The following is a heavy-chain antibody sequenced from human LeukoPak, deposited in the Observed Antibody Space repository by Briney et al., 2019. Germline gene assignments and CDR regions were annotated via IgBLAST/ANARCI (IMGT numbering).Heavy chain of an antibody. CDR3: ARDNIVVVPAATRANYYYYYGMDV. CDR1: GFTVSSNY. Sequence: GGSLRLSCAASGFTVSSNYMSWVRQAPGKALEWVSVIYSGGSTYYADSVKGRFTISRDNSKNTLYLQMNSLRAEDTAVYYCARDNIVVVPAATRANYYYYYGMDVWGQGTTVTVSS. CDR2: IYSGGST. J-gene: IGHJ6*02. V-gene: IGHV3-66*01. D-gene: IGHD2-2*01.